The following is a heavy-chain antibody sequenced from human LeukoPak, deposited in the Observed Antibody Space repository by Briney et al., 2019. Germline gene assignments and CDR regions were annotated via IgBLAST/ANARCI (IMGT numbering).Heavy chain of an antibody. D-gene: IGHD5-12*01. CDR3: ATLGLVAALDL. J-gene: IGHJ4*02. CDR2: INPAGSET. CDR1: GFTFSSYA. Sequence: GGSLRLSCAASGFTFSSYAMSWVRQAPGKGLEWVANINPAGSETFHVDPVKGRFSISRDHAKNLVYLQMNSLRAEDTAVYYCATLGLVAALDLWGQGTLVTVSS. V-gene: IGHV3-7*01.